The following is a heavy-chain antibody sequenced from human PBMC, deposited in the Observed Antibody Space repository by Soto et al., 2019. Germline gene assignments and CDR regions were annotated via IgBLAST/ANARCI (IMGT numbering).Heavy chain of an antibody. CDR3: ARDLYSYGYFDY. CDR2: ISYDGSNK. J-gene: IGHJ4*02. CDR1: GFTFSSYA. V-gene: IGHV3-30-3*01. Sequence: QVQLVESGGGVVQPGRSLRLSCAASGFTFSSYAMHWVRQAPGKGLEWVAVISYDGSNKYYADSVKGRFTISRDNSKNTLYLQMNSLRAEDTAVYYCARDLYSYGYFDYWGQGTLVTVSS. D-gene: IGHD5-18*01.